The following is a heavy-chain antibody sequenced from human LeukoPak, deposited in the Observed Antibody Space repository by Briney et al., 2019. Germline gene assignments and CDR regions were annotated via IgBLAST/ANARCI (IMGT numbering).Heavy chain of an antibody. CDR3: SKDLTSDFGGDLDP. D-gene: IGHD3-10*01. CDR1: GFTFNSYS. Sequence: PGGSLRLSCAASGFTFNSYSMNWVRQAPGKGLEWVAVISYDGSNKYYADSVKGRFTISRDNSKSTVYLQMNSLRVEDAAVYYCSKDLTSDFGGDLDPWGQGTLVTVSS. CDR2: ISYDGSNK. J-gene: IGHJ5*02. V-gene: IGHV3-30-3*01.